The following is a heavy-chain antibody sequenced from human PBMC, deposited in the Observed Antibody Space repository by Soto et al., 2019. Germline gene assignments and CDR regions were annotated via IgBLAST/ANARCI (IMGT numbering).Heavy chain of an antibody. J-gene: IGHJ6*02. V-gene: IGHV1-69*01. CDR3: ARSAITLFGVVSIPPHYYSEMDV. CDR2: IIPIFGIG. D-gene: IGHD3-3*01. Sequence: QLQLVQSGAEVKKPGSSVKVSCKASGGTFNRYAISWVRQAPGHGLEWMGGIIPIFGIGNDAQRFQGRVTITADESTGTAYMELSSLRSEDTGVYYCARSAITLFGVVSIPPHYYSEMDVWGQGTTVTVSS. CDR1: GGTFNRYA.